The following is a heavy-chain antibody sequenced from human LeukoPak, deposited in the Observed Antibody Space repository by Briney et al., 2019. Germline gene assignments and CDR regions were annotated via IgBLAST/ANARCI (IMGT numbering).Heavy chain of an antibody. CDR3: AGEVGYDPGSGYFDY. CDR2: IIPFFGTA. J-gene: IGHJ4*02. CDR1: GATFTSYA. Sequence: SGKVSCKASGATFTSYAIIWGRQAPGQGLEWMGGIIPFFGTANYAQQFQGTITITAGESKSTAYMEQSRLRSEDKAVYYWAGEVGYDPGSGYFDYWGQGTLVTVSS. D-gene: IGHD5-12*01. V-gene: IGHV1-69*13.